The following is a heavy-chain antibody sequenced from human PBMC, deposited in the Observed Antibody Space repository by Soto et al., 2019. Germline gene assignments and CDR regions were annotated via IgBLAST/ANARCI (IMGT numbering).Heavy chain of an antibody. CDR2: IIHIFGTA. V-gene: IGHV1-69*12. Sequence: QVHLVQSGAEVKKPGSSVKVSCKASGGTFSSYAISWVRQSPGQGLEWMGGIIHIFGTAHYAQKFQGRGAISVDESMSTADMELISLRSEDTAVYYWASREFTVQRATYDYWGQGPLETVS. CDR1: GGTFSSYA. J-gene: IGHJ4*02. D-gene: IGHD2-8*02. CDR3: ASREFTVQRATYDY.